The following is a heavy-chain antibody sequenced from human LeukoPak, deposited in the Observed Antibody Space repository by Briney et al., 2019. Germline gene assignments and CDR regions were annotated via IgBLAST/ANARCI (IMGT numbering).Heavy chain of an antibody. V-gene: IGHV3-53*01. CDR1: GFTVSRKY. CDR3: ARDDSSGPYDY. D-gene: IGHD3-10*01. Sequence: PGGSLRLSCAASGFTVSRKYMSWVRQAPGKGLEWVSVIYSDGNTNYAGSVKGRFTISRDNSKNTVYLQMNSLRDEDTAMYYCARDDSSGPYDYWGQGTLVTVSS. CDR2: IYSDGNT. J-gene: IGHJ4*02.